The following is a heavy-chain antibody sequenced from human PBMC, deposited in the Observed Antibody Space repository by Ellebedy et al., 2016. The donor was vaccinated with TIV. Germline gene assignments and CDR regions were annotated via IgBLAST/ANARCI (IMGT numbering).Heavy chain of an antibody. V-gene: IGHV3-48*04. CDR2: ISSSGSNI. D-gene: IGHD6-13*01. Sequence: GGSLRLSXGASGFTFSSYGMNWVRQAPGKGLEWVSFISSSGSNIYFTDSVKGRFSVSRDNAKNSLSLQMNSLRAEDTAVYYCARGASSSWSIYFDYWGQGTLVTVSS. CDR3: ARGASSSWSIYFDY. CDR1: GFTFSSYG. J-gene: IGHJ4*02.